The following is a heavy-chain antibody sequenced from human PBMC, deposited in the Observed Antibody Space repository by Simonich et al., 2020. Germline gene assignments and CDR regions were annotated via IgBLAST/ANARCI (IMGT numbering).Heavy chain of an antibody. CDR3: ARSTTGTTAFDI. CDR1: GYPFTSYG. CDR2: ISAYNANT. V-gene: IGHV1-18*01. J-gene: IGHJ3*02. Sequence: QVQLVQSGAEVKKPGASVKVSCKASGYPFTSYGMSWVLQAPGQGLEWMGWISAYNANTNYSQELPGRVTMTTATSTSTAYMELRSLRSDDTAVYYCARSTTGTTAFDIWGQGTMVTVSS. D-gene: IGHD1-1*01.